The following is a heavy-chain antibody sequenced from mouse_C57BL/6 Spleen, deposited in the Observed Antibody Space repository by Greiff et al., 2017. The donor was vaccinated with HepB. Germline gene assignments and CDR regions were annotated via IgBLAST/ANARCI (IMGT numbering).Heavy chain of an antibody. CDR3: ARTGNDLYAMDY. V-gene: IGHV1-72*01. J-gene: IGHJ4*01. D-gene: IGHD4-1*01. CDR1: GYTFTSYW. Sequence: QVQLQQSGAELVKPGASVKLSCKASGYTFTSYWMHWVKQRPGRGLEWIGRIDPNSGGTKYNEKFKSKATLTVDKPSSTAYMQLSSLTSEYSAVYYCARTGNDLYAMDYWGQGTSVTVSS. CDR2: IDPNSGGT.